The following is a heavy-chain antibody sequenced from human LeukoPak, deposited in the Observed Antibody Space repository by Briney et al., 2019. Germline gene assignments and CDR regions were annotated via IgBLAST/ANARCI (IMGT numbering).Heavy chain of an antibody. CDR3: ARARFLEWPSRGHMDV. CDR1: GFTISVSG. Sequence: GGSLRLSCAASGFTISVSGMHWVRQAPGKGLEWVSYISRSVSTIYYADSVKGRFTISRDNAKNSLYLQMNSLRVEDTAVYYCARARFLEWPSRGHMDVWGKGTTVIVSS. D-gene: IGHD3-3*01. J-gene: IGHJ6*03. V-gene: IGHV3-48*04. CDR2: ISRSVSTI.